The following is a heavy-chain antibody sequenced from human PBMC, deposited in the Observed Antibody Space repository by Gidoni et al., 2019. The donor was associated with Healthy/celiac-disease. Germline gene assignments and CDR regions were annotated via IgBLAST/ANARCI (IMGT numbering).Heavy chain of an antibody. D-gene: IGHD3-10*01. V-gene: IGHV3-33*01. CDR2: IWYDGSNK. CDR3: ARELAIGELLYYFDY. CDR1: GFTFSRYG. Sequence: QVQLVESGGGVVQPGRSLRLSCAASGFTFSRYGMHWVRQAPGKGLEWVAVIWYDGSNKYYADSVKGRFTISRDNSKNTLYLQMNSLRAEDTAVYYCARELAIGELLYYFDYWGQGTLVTVSS. J-gene: IGHJ4*02.